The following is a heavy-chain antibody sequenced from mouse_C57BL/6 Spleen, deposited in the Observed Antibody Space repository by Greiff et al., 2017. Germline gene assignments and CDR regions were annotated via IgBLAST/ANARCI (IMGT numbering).Heavy chain of an antibody. CDR2: INPNNGGT. CDR3: ARPLYDGPWFAY. CDR1: GYTFTDYY. J-gene: IGHJ3*01. V-gene: IGHV1-26*01. Sequence: EVQLQQSGPELVKPGASVKISCKASGYTFTDYYMNWVKQSHGKSLEWIGDINPNNGGTSYNQKFKGKATLTVDKSSSTAYMELRSLTSEDSAVYYCARPLYDGPWFAYWGQGTLVTVSA. D-gene: IGHD2-3*01.